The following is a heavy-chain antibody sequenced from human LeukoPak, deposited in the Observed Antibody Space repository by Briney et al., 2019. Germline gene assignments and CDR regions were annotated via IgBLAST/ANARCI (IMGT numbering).Heavy chain of an antibody. D-gene: IGHD3-16*01. Sequence: ASVKVSCKASGYTLTGYYMHWVRQAPGQGLEWMGCINPNSGDTKYAQKFQGRVTMTRDTSMNIAYMELSRLRSDDTAIYYCARGGYVIVRDWFDPWGQGTLVTVSS. CDR2: INPNSGDT. CDR3: ARGGYVIVRDWFDP. CDR1: GYTLTGYY. J-gene: IGHJ5*02. V-gene: IGHV1-2*02.